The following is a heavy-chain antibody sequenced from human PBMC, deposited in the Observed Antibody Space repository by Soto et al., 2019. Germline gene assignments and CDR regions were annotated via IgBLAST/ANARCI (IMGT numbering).Heavy chain of an antibody. D-gene: IGHD3-10*01. CDR3: ATSRYYYGAGSYSEVSFPSSNGFDA. V-gene: IGHV1-18*01. CDR1: GYTFTSYG. J-gene: IGHJ5*01. CDR2: ISAYNGNT. Sequence: ASVKVSCKASGYTFTSYGISWVRQAPGQGLEWMGWISAYNGNTNYAQKLQGRVTMTTDTSTSTAYMELRSLRSDDTAVYYCATSRYYYGAGSYSEVSFPSSNGFDAGGKGTRGTVSS.